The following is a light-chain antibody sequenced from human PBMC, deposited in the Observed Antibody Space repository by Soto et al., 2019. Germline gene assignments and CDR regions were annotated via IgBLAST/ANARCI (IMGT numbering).Light chain of an antibody. CDR3: QSYDSSLSRV. J-gene: IGLJ2*01. Sequence: QSVLTQPPSVSRTPGQRVTISCTRSSSNIGAGYDVHWYQQLPGTAPKLLIYGNSNRPSGVPDRFSGSKSGTSASLAITGLQAEDEADYYCQSYDSSLSRVFGGGTKLTVL. CDR1: SSNIGAGYD. V-gene: IGLV1-40*01. CDR2: GNS.